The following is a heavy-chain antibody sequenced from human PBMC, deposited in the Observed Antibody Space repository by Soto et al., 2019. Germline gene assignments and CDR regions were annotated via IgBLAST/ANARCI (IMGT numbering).Heavy chain of an antibody. CDR1: GGSISSGGYY. CDR2: IYYSGST. Sequence: PSETLSLTCTVSGGSISSGGYYWSWIRQHPGKGLEWIGYIYYSGSTYYNPSLKSRVTISVDTSKNQFSLKLSSVTAADTAVYYCATLGSGSYSATRYFDYWGQGTLVTVSS. CDR3: ATLGSGSYSATRYFDY. J-gene: IGHJ4*02. D-gene: IGHD3-10*01. V-gene: IGHV4-31*03.